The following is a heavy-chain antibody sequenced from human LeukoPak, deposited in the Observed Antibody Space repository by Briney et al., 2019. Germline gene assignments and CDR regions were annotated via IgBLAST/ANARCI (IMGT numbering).Heavy chain of an antibody. J-gene: IGHJ4*02. CDR3: ARGGSSGWLFNQLFDY. D-gene: IGHD6-19*01. V-gene: IGHV3-7*01. CDR1: GFTFSSYW. CDR2: IKQDGSEK. Sequence: PGGSLRLSCAASGFTFSSYWMSWVRQAPGKGLEWVANIKQDGSEKYYVDSVKGRFTISRDNAKNSLYLQMNSLRAEDTAVYYCARGGSSGWLFNQLFDYWGQGTLVTVSS.